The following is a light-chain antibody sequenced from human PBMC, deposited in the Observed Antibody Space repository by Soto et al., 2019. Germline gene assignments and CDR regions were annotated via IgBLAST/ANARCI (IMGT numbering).Light chain of an antibody. J-gene: IGKJ3*01. CDR3: QQRSNWPPLFT. CDR2: DAS. CDR1: QSVGSY. V-gene: IGKV3-11*01. Sequence: EIVLTQSPATLSLSPGERATLSCRASQSVGSYLAWYQHKPGQAPRLLISDASNRATGIPARFSGSGSGTDFTLTISSLEPEDFAVYYCQQRSNWPPLFTFGPGTKVDIK.